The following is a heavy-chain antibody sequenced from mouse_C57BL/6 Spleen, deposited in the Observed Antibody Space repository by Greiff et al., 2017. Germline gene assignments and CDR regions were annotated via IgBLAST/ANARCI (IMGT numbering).Heavy chain of an antibody. Sequence: QVQLQQPGAELVKPGASVKMSCKASGYTFTSYWITWVKQRPGQGLEWIGDIYPGSGSTNYNENFKSKATRTGDTSSSTAYMQRGSLTSEYSAVYYWARHRSSYSMDYWGQGTSVTVAS. V-gene: IGHV1-55*01. J-gene: IGHJ4*01. CDR3: ARHRSSYSMDY. D-gene: IGHD1-1*01. CDR2: IYPGSGST. CDR1: GYTFTSYW.